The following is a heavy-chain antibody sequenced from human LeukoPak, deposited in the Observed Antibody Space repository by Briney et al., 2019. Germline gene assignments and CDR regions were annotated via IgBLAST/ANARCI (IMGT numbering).Heavy chain of an antibody. CDR1: GFTFSSYA. CDR3: AKDFGEFSGWLSYFDY. D-gene: IGHD6-19*01. V-gene: IGHV3-23*01. J-gene: IGHJ4*02. Sequence: GGSLGLSCAASGFTFSSYAMSWVRQAPGEGLEWVSAISGSGGSTYYADSVKGRFTISRDNSKNTLYLQMNSLRAEDTAVYYCAKDFGEFSGWLSYFDYWGQGTLVTVSS. CDR2: ISGSGGST.